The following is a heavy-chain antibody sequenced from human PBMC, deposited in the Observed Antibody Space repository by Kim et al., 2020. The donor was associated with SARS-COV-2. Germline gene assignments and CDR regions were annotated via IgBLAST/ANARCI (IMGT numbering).Heavy chain of an antibody. CDR3: AKTDMYSSVPQYAFDI. V-gene: IGHV3-23*01. D-gene: IGHD3-22*01. Sequence: LKERFTISRDNTTNTLYLQMNSLRAEDTAVDYCAKTDMYSSVPQYAFDIWGQGTMVTVSS. J-gene: IGHJ3*02.